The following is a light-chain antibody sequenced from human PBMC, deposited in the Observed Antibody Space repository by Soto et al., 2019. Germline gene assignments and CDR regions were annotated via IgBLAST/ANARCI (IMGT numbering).Light chain of an antibody. J-gene: IGKJ1*01. CDR1: QSVSSSY. CDR3: QQYGSSGT. V-gene: IGKV3-20*01. Sequence: ETVLTQSPATLSLSPGERATLSCSASQSVSSSYLAWYQQKPGQAPRLLIYGASSRATGIPDRFSGSGSGTEFTLTISSLQSEDFAVYYCQQYGSSGTFGQGTKVDI. CDR2: GAS.